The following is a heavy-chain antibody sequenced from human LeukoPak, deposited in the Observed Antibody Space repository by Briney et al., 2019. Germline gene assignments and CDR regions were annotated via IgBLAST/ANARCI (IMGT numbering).Heavy chain of an antibody. V-gene: IGHV1-46*01. CDR3: ARERDGTYYFDY. J-gene: IGHJ4*02. Sequence: GASVTVSCKASGYTFTSYYIHWVRQAPGQGLEWVGIINPSAGNTNYAQKFQGRVTMTRDTSTSTVYVELSSLRSEDTAVYYCARERDGTYYFDYWGQGTLVTVSS. CDR1: GYTFTSYY. CDR2: INPSAGNT. D-gene: IGHD1-26*01.